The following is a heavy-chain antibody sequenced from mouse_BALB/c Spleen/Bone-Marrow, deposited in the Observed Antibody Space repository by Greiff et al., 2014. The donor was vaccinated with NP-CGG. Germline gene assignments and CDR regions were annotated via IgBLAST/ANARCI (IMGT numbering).Heavy chain of an antibody. D-gene: IGHD1-1*01. CDR2: IPPGSGTT. V-gene: IGHV1S41*01. Sequence: DLVKPGASVKLSCKASGYTFTSYWISWIEQRPGQGLEWIGRIPPGSGTTYYNEMFKGKATLTVDTSSTTAYIQLSSLSSEDSAVYFCARGSYYYGSSSPWFAYWGQGTLVTVSA. CDR3: ARGSYYYGSSSPWFAY. CDR1: GYTFTSYW. J-gene: IGHJ3*01.